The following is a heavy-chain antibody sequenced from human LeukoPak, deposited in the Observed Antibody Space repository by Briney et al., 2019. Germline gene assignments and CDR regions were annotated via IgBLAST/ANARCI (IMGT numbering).Heavy chain of an antibody. Sequence: SETLSLTCTVSGGSISSYYWSWIRQPPGKGLEWIGYIYYSGSTNYNPSLKSRVTISVDTSKNQFSLKLSSVTAADTAVYYCARRGRIQLNYWGQGTLVTVSS. V-gene: IGHV4-59*12. J-gene: IGHJ4*02. CDR3: ARRGRIQLNY. CDR2: IYYSGST. D-gene: IGHD5-18*01. CDR1: GGSISSYY.